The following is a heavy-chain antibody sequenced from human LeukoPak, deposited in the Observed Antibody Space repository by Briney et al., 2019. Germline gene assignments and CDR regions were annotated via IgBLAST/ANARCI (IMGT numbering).Heavy chain of an antibody. V-gene: IGHV3-7*01. CDR1: GFTFSPYW. Sequence: GGSLRLSCAASGFTFSPYWMSWVRQAPGKGLEWVANIKQDGSEKYYVDSVKGRFTISRDNAKNSLYLQMNSLRAQDTAVYYCARDWYSGSFAFDIWGQGTMVTVSS. J-gene: IGHJ3*02. D-gene: IGHD1-26*01. CDR3: ARDWYSGSFAFDI. CDR2: IKQDGSEK.